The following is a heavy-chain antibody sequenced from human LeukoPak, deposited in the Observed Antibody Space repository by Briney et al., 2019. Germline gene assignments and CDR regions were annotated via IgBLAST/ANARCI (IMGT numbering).Heavy chain of an antibody. CDR1: GYTFTSYG. D-gene: IGHD4-17*01. CDR3: ARVHLTVTTGDDYYGMDV. Sequence: ASVTVSCKASGYTFTSYGISWVRQPPGQGREWMGCISAYNGNTNYAQKRQGRVTMTTDTSTSTAYMELRSLRSDDTAVYYCARVHLTVTTGDDYYGMDVWGQGTTVTVSS. J-gene: IGHJ6*02. V-gene: IGHV1-18*01. CDR2: ISAYNGNT.